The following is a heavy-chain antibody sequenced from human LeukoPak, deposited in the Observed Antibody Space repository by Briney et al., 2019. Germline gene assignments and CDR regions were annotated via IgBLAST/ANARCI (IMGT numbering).Heavy chain of an antibody. V-gene: IGHV1-2*02. J-gene: IGHJ4*02. D-gene: IGHD3-3*01. Sequence: ASVKVSCKASGYTFTGYYVHWVRQAPGQGLEWMGWINSNSGDTEYAQKFQGRVTMTRATSIGLAYMELSRLKSDDTAVYYCATSRFLEWLYLLDYWGQGTLVTVSS. CDR1: GYTFTGYY. CDR3: ATSRFLEWLYLLDY. CDR2: INSNSGDT.